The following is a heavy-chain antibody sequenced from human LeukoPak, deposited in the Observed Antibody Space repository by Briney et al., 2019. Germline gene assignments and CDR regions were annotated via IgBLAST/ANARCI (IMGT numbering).Heavy chain of an antibody. Sequence: GGSLRLSCAASGLTFSSHWMHWVRQAPGKGLEWVSYISSSGSTIYYADSVKGRFTISRDNAKNSLYLQMNSLRAEDTAVYYCAGAPLYSSGCIDYWGQGTLVTVSS. J-gene: IGHJ4*02. D-gene: IGHD6-19*01. CDR1: GLTFSSHW. CDR3: AGAPLYSSGCIDY. V-gene: IGHV3-48*04. CDR2: ISSSGSTI.